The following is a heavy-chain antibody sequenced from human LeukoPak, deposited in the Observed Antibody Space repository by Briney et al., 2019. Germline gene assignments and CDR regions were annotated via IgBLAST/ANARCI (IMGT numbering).Heavy chain of an antibody. J-gene: IGHJ4*02. Sequence: PGGSLRLSCAASGFTFSGSGMHWVRQAPGKGLEWETFIRYDGSNKYYTDSVKGRFTISRDNSKNTLYLQMDSLRAEDTAVYYCARDYDFWSGYYSPTRGYFGYWGQGILVTVSS. D-gene: IGHD3-3*01. CDR1: GFTFSGSG. CDR2: IRYDGSNK. V-gene: IGHV3-30*02. CDR3: ARDYDFWSGYYSPTRGYFGY.